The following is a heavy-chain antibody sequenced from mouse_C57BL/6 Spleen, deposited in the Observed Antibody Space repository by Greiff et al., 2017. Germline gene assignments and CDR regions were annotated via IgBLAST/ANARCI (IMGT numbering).Heavy chain of an antibody. Sequence: QVQLQQPGAELVRPGSSVKLSCKASGYTFTSYWMHWVKQRPIQGLEWIGNIGPSDSETHYNQKFKDKATLTVDKSSSTAYMQLSSLTSEDSAVYYCARGTTVVATDYWGQGTSVTVSS. V-gene: IGHV1-52*01. CDR3: ARGTTVVATDY. D-gene: IGHD1-1*01. CDR1: GYTFTSYW. J-gene: IGHJ4*01. CDR2: IGPSDSET.